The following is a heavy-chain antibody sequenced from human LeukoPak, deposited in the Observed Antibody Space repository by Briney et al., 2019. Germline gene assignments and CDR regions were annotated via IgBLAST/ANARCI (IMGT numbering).Heavy chain of an antibody. CDR3: ARDYIGENFDY. Sequence: GGSLRLSCAASGFTFSSYSMNWVRRAPGKGLEWVSYISSSSSTIYYADSVKGRFTISRDNAKNSLYLQMNSLRAEDTAVYYCARDYIGENFDYWGQGTLVTVSS. CDR1: GFTFSSYS. D-gene: IGHD3-10*01. CDR2: ISSSSSTI. J-gene: IGHJ4*02. V-gene: IGHV3-48*04.